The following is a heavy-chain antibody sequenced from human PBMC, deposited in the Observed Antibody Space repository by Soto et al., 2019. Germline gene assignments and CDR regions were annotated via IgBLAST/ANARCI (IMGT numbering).Heavy chain of an antibody. Sequence: GSSVKVSCKASGYTFTGYYMHWVRQAPGQGLEWMGWINPNSGGTSYAQKFQGWVTMTRDTSISTAYMELSRLRSDDTAVYYCARDLGSGYDYYYYYGMDVWGQGTTVTVSS. CDR3: ARDLGSGYDYYYYYGMDV. CDR2: INPNSGGT. D-gene: IGHD5-12*01. CDR1: GYTFTGYY. J-gene: IGHJ6*02. V-gene: IGHV1-2*04.